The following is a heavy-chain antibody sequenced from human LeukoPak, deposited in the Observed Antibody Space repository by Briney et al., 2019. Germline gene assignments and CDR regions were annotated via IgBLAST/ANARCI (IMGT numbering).Heavy chain of an antibody. V-gene: IGHV3-7*01. CDR1: GFTFSSYW. D-gene: IGHD4-17*01. J-gene: IGHJ6*02. CDR2: IKQDGSEK. CDR3: ARDLTTVTTDGDSYYYGMDV. Sequence: GGSLRLSCAASGFTFSSYWMSWVRQAPGKGLEWVANIKQDGSEKYYVDSVKGRFTISRDNAKNSLYLQMNSLRAEDTAVYYCARDLTTVTTDGDSYYYGMDVWGQGTTVTVSS.